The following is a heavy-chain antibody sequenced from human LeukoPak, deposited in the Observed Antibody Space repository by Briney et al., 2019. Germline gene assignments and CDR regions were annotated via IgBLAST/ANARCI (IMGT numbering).Heavy chain of an antibody. CDR2: IYPGDSDT. J-gene: IGHJ4*02. D-gene: IGHD2-15*01. CDR3: ARRGGPYYFDY. Sequence: GASLQISSQGSGYIFTSYWIGLGRQLPGKGLEWMGIIYPGDSDTRYSSSFQGQVTISADKSISTAYLQWSSLKASGTAMYYCARRGGPYYFDYWGQGTLVTVSS. V-gene: IGHV5-51*01. CDR1: GYIFTSYW.